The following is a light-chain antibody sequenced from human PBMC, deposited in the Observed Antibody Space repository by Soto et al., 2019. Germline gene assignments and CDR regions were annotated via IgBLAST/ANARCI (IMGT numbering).Light chain of an antibody. CDR2: GTS. Sequence: EIVRTQSPATLSVSPGERATLSCRASQSVSRKLAWYQQTRGQAPRLLIYGTSTRATGIPARFSGSGSGTEFTLTISSLLSEDFAVYYCQQYNNWPPLTFGGGTKVDIK. CDR1: QSVSRK. V-gene: IGKV3-15*01. J-gene: IGKJ4*01. CDR3: QQYNNWPPLT.